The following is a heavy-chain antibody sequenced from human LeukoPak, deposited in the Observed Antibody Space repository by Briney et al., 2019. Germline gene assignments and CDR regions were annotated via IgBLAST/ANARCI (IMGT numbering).Heavy chain of an antibody. V-gene: IGHV3-30*18. CDR3: AKKASLVRGENYLDF. CDR2: ISSDANNK. D-gene: IGHD3-10*01. CDR1: GFTFSSYA. Sequence: GGSLRLSCAASGFTFSSYAINWVRQAPGKGLEWVGVISSDANNKYYAESVKGRFTISRDNSKNTLYLQMNSLKNEDTALYYCAKKASLVRGENYLDFWGQGTLVTVSS. J-gene: IGHJ4*02.